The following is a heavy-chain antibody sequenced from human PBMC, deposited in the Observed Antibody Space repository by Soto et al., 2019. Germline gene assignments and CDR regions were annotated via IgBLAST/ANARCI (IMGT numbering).Heavy chain of an antibody. Sequence: GGSLRLSCAATGFNLGSYWMHWVRQAPGKGLVWVSRINDYGTTINYAESVEGRFTISRDDAKSEVYLQMNNLRAEDTAVYYCARGGLEPFDYWGQGALVTVSS. CDR2: INDYGTTI. J-gene: IGHJ4*02. CDR3: ARGGLEPFDY. CDR1: GFNLGSYW. D-gene: IGHD1-1*01. V-gene: IGHV3-74*01.